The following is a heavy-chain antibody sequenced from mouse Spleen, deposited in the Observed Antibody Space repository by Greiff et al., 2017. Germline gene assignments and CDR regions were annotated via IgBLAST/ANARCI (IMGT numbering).Heavy chain of an antibody. V-gene: IGHV5-9*04. D-gene: IGHD2-3*01. Sequence: EVKLMESGGGLVKPGGSLKLSCAASGFTFSSYTMSWVRQTPAKRLEWVATISSGGGNTYYPDSVKGRFTISRDNARNTLYLQMSSLRSEDTAMYYCAHDGYGGAWFAYWGQGTLVTVSA. CDR2: ISSGGGNT. CDR3: AHDGYGGAWFAY. J-gene: IGHJ3*01. CDR1: GFTFSSYT.